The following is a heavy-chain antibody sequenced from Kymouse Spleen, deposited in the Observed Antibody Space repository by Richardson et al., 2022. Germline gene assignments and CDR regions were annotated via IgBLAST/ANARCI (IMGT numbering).Heavy chain of an antibody. Sequence: QVQLVESGGGVVQPGRSLRLSCAASGFTFSSYGMHWVRQAPGKGLEWVAVISYDGSNKYYADSVKGRFTISRDNSKNTLYLQMNSLRAEDTAVYYCAKDHYYGSGSPPYYYYGMDVWGQGTTVTVSS. CDR3: AKDHYYGSGSPPYYYYGMDV. CDR1: GFTFSSYG. V-gene: IGHV3-30*18. D-gene: IGHD3-10*01. CDR2: ISYDGSNK. J-gene: IGHJ6*02.